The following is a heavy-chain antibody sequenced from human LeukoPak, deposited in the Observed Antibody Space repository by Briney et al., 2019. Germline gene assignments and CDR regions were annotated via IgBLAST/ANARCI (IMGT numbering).Heavy chain of an antibody. CDR1: GDSISSNNW. CDR2: IYHSGST. Sequence: PSGTLSLTCEVSGDSISSNNWWTWVRQPPGKGLEWIGEIYHSGSTNYNPSLKSRVTISVDKSKNQFSLKLSSVTAADTAVYYCATELYVAFYYDSRFHIWGQGTMVTVSS. D-gene: IGHD3-22*01. J-gene: IGHJ3*02. CDR3: ATELYVAFYYDSRFHI. V-gene: IGHV4-4*02.